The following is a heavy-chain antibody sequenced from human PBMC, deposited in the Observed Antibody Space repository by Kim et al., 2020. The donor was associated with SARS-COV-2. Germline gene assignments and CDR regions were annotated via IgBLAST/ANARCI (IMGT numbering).Heavy chain of an antibody. J-gene: IGHJ4*02. D-gene: IGHD1-26*01. V-gene: IGHV3-64*02. CDR3: ARGGRELLGGYFDY. Sequence: ADVVKGRSTISRDNSKNTLYLQMGSLRAEDMAVYYCARGGRELLGGYFDYWGQGTLVTVSS.